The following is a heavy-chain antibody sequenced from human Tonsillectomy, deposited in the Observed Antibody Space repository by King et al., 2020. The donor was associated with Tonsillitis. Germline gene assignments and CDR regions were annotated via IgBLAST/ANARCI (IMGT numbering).Heavy chain of an antibody. CDR1: GGTFSSYA. Sequence: VQLVESGAEVKKPGSSVKVSCKASGGTFSSYAISWVRQAPGQGLEWMGGIIPIFGTANYAQKVQGRVTITADESTSTAYMELSSLRSEDTAVYYCASFLLVVVTAPYFDYWGQGTLVTVSS. V-gene: IGHV1-69*01. J-gene: IGHJ4*02. D-gene: IGHD2-21*02. CDR3: ASFLLVVVTAPYFDY. CDR2: IIPIFGTA.